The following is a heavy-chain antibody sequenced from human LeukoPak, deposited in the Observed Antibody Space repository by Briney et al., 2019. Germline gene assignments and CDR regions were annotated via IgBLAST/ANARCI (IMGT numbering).Heavy chain of an antibody. J-gene: IGHJ4*02. CDR1: GGSFSTYY. V-gene: IGHV4-59*01. CDR2: IYYTGNI. CDR3: ARSNGDRVYYFDS. Sequence: KPSETLSLTCTVSGGSFSTYYWSWLRQPPGKGLEWIGYIYYTGNIHYHPSLKSQVTVSLDTSKNQFSLKLSSVTAADTAVYYCARSNGDRVYYFDSWGQGALVTVSS. D-gene: IGHD4-17*01.